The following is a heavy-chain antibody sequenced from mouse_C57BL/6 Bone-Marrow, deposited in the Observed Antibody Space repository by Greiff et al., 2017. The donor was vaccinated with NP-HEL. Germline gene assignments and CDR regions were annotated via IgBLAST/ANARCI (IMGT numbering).Heavy chain of an antibody. V-gene: IGHV3-6*01. CDR1: GYSITSGYY. CDR3: ARGYYGSSFTFYWYFDV. D-gene: IGHD1-1*01. J-gene: IGHJ1*03. Sequence: EVKVEESGPGLVKPSQSLSLTCSVTGYSITSGYYWNWIRQFPGNKLEWMGYISYDGSNNYNPSLKNRISITRDTSKNQFFLKLNSVTTEDTATYYCARGYYGSSFTFYWYFDVWGTGTTVTVSS. CDR2: ISYDGSN.